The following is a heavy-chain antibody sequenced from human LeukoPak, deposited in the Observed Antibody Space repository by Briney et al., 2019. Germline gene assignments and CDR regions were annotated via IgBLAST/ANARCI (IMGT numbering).Heavy chain of an antibody. CDR2: IRSKAYGGTT. V-gene: IGHV3-49*04. CDR3: TRDWPLLYGSGSYYFDY. Sequence: GGSLRLSCTASGFTFGDYAMSWVRQAPGKGLEWVGFIRSKAYGGTTEYAASVKGRFTISRDDSKSIAYLQMNSLKTEDTAVYYCTRDWPLLYGSGSYYFDYWGQGTLVTVSS. CDR1: GFTFGDYA. J-gene: IGHJ4*02. D-gene: IGHD3-10*01.